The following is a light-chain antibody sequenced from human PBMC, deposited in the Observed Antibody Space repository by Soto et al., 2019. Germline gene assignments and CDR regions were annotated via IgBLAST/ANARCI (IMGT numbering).Light chain of an antibody. CDR3: QQCGSSPLT. J-gene: IGKJ4*01. CDR1: QSVGST. CDR2: GAS. V-gene: IGKV3-20*01. Sequence: EIVRTQSPAALSVSPGERATLSCWASQSVGSTLNWYQQRPGQPPRLLIYGASSRATGIPDRFSGSGSGTDFTLTISRLEPEDFAVYYCQQCGSSPLTFGGGTKVHIK.